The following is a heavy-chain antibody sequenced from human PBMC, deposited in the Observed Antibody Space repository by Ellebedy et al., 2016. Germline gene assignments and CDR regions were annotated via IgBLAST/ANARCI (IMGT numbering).Heavy chain of an antibody. D-gene: IGHD6-13*01. CDR1: GFTVSSNY. V-gene: IGHV3-66*01. Sequence: GGSLRLSCAASGFTVSSNYMSWVRQAPGKGLEWVSVIYSGGSTYYADSVKGRFTISRDNSKNTLYLQMNSLRAEDTAVYYCRQLVPQPNGMDVWGQGTTVTVSS. CDR2: IYSGGST. J-gene: IGHJ6*02. CDR3: RQLVPQPNGMDV.